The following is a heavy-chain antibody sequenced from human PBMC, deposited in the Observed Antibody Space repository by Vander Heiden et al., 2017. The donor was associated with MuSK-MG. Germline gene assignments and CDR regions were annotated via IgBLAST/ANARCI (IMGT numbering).Heavy chain of an antibody. Sequence: QVQLVQSGAEVTKPGASVKVSCQASGYTFTSYEISWVRQAPGQGLEWMGWISTYNDDTKYAQKFQGRVTMTSDTSTNTAYLELRSLRSDDTAVYYCARDAPAVTPDCWGQGTLVTVSS. CDR1: GYTFTSYE. D-gene: IGHD6-25*01. V-gene: IGHV1-18*01. CDR3: ARDAPAVTPDC. CDR2: ISTYNDDT. J-gene: IGHJ4*02.